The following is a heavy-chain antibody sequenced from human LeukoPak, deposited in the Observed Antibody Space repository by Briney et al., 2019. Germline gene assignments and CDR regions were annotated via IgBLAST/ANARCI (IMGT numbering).Heavy chain of an antibody. Sequence: GSLRLSCVVSGFTFSNYRMHWVRQAPGKGLVWVSGINTDGSTTTYADSVKGRFTISRDNAKNTLYLQMNSLRAEDTAVYYCARLTVTGTNYWGQGTLVTVSS. V-gene: IGHV3-74*03. D-gene: IGHD6-19*01. CDR3: ARLTVTGTNY. J-gene: IGHJ4*02. CDR1: GFTFSNYR. CDR2: INTDGSTT.